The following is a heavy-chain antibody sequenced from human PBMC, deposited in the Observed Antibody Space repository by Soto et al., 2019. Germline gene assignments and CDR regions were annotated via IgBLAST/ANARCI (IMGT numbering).Heavy chain of an antibody. V-gene: IGHV4-30-2*01. CDR3: ARAGITMVRGVIIGAFDY. CDR1: GGSISSGGYS. CDR2: IYHSGST. D-gene: IGHD3-10*01. J-gene: IGHJ4*02. Sequence: QLQLQESGSGLVKPSQTLSLTCAVSGGSISSGGYSWSWIRQPPGKGLEWIGYIYHSGSTYYNPSLKSRVTISVDRSKNQFSLKLSSVTAADTAVYYCARAGITMVRGVIIGAFDYWGQGTLVTVSS.